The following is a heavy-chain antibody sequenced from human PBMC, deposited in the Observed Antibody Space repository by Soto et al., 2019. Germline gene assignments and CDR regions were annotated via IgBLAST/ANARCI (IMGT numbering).Heavy chain of an antibody. CDR2: INSSGGTT. CDR3: ARDYSYACDY. V-gene: IGHV3-23*01. Sequence: EVQLLESGGGLVQPGGSLRLSCAVSGFTFSRFAMSWVRQAPGKGLEWVSIINSSGGTTYYADSVKGRFTISRDNSKNTLYLQRNSLGAEDTAVYYCARDYSYACDYWGQGTMVTVSS. D-gene: IGHD3-16*01. J-gene: IGHJ4*02. CDR1: GFTFSRFA.